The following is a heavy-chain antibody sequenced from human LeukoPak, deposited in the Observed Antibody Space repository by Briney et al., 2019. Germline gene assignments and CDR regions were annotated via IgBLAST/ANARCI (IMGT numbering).Heavy chain of an antibody. CDR1: GFTFSRYW. J-gene: IGHJ6*02. V-gene: IGHV3-7*01. CDR2: MNQDGSEI. D-gene: IGHD3/OR15-3a*01. Sequence: PGGSLRLSCVGSGFTFSRYWLNWVRQAPGKGLEWVANMNQDGSEIYYLDSVKGRFTISRDNAKNSLYLQMNSLRAEDTAVYHCARENRLDFVSGYYYYGMDVWGQGTTVTVSS. CDR3: ARENRLDFVSGYYYYGMDV.